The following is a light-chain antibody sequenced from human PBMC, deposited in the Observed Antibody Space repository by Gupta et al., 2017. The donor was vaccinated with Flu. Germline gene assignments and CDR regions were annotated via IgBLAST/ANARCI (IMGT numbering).Light chain of an antibody. CDR3: QNYNYH. J-gene: IGKJ4*01. V-gene: IGKV1-5*03. CDR1: QNIEDW. CDR2: KAS. Sequence: DFQMTQSPSTLSASVGDRVTITCRASQNIEDWLAWYQQKPGKAPKLLIYKASKLESAVPSRFGGSGFGTEFTLTISSLQPDDSAIYYCQNYNYHFGGGTKVEI.